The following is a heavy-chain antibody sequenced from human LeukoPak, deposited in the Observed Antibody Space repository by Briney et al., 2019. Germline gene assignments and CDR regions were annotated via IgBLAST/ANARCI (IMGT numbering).Heavy chain of an antibody. V-gene: IGHV3-30-3*01. CDR3: VRESEYYFDHSASFDY. D-gene: IGHD3-22*01. Sequence: QPGRSLRLSCAASGFPFTAYLIHWVRQAPGKGLEWVAVMSSDGNAMFYADSVKGRFTISRDNSKNTLYLQMNSLRAEDTAVYYCVRESEYYFDHSASFDYWDQGTLVTVSS. CDR2: MSSDGNAM. J-gene: IGHJ4*02. CDR1: GFPFTAYL.